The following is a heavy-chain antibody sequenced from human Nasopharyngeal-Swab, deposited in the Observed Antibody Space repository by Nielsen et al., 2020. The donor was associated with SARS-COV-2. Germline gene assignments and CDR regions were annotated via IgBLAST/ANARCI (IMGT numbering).Heavy chain of an antibody. CDR1: GFTFSSYW. CDR3: ARAHIVVVPAAIVRPYNWFDP. V-gene: IGHV3-74*01. CDR2: INSDGSST. J-gene: IGHJ5*02. Sequence: GVLKISCAASGFTFSSYWMHWVRQAPGKGLVWVSRINSDGSSTSYADSVKGRFTISRDNAKNTLYLQMNSLRAEDTAVYYCARAHIVVVPAAIVRPYNWFDPWGQGTLVTVSS. D-gene: IGHD2-2*01.